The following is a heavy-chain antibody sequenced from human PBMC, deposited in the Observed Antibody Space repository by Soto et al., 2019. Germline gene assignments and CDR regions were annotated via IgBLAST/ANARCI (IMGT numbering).Heavy chain of an antibody. CDR1: GGTFSSYS. CDR2: IIPILGTT. D-gene: IGHD4-17*01. V-gene: IGHV1-69*10. CDR3: AIPGGLRWSHYYGTDV. Sequence: ASVKVSCKASGGTFSSYSITWVRQSPGQGLEWMGGIIPILGTTNQAQKFQGRVTITADRSTNTIYMELSSLTLEDTAMYYCAIPGGLRWSHYYGTDVWGQGTTVTVSS. J-gene: IGHJ6*02.